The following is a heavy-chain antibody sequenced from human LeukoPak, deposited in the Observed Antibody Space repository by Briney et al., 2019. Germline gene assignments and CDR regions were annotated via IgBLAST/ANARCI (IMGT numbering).Heavy chain of an antibody. V-gene: IGHV1-8*01. J-gene: IGHJ3*02. Sequence: ASVKVSCRASGYTFTSYDINWVRQATGQGLEWMGWMNPNSGNTGYAQKFQGRVTMTRNTSISTVYMELSSLRSEDTAVYYCAREMGALDYGDYVDAFDIWGQGTMVTVSS. CDR3: AREMGALDYGDYVDAFDI. CDR1: GYTFTSYD. CDR2: MNPNSGNT. D-gene: IGHD4-17*01.